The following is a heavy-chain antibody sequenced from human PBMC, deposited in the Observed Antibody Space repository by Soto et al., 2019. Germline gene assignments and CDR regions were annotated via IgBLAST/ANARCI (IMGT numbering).Heavy chain of an antibody. CDR2: IYTSGST. CDR3: ARGLLYYYDSSGYFLGYNWFDP. J-gene: IGHJ5*02. CDR1: GGSISSYY. D-gene: IGHD3-22*01. Sequence: SETLSLTCTVSGGSISSYYWSWIRQPAGKGLEWIGRIYTSGSTNYNPSLKSRVTMSVDTSKNQFSLKLSSVTAADTAVYYCARGLLYYYDSSGYFLGYNWFDPWGQGTLVTVSS. V-gene: IGHV4-4*07.